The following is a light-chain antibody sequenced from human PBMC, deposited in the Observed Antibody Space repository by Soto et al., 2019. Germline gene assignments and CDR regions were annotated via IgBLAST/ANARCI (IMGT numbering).Light chain of an antibody. CDR2: AAS. V-gene: IGKV1-12*01. J-gene: IGKJ3*01. CDR3: QQANSFPCT. Sequence: DIQMTQSPSSVSASVGDRVTITCRASQGISSCLAWYQQQPGKAPKLLIYAASSLQSGVPSRFSGSGSGTDCTLTISSLQPEDFETYYFQQANSFPCTFGPGTKLDI. CDR1: QGISSC.